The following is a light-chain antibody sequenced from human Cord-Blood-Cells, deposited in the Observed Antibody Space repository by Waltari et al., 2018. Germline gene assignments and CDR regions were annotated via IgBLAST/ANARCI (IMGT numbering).Light chain of an antibody. J-gene: IGLJ2*01. CDR3: SSYAGSNVV. V-gene: IGLV2-8*01. CDR2: EVS. CDR1: SSDVGGYNY. Sequence: QSALTQPPSASGSPGQSVTISCTGTSSDVGGYNYVSWYQQHPGKAPKLMIYEVSKRPAGVPDLFSGSKSGNTASLTVSGLRAEDEADYYCSSYAGSNVVFGGGTKLTVL.